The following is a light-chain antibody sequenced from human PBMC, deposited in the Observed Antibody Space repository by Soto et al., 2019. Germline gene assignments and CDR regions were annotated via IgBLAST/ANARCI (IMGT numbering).Light chain of an antibody. J-gene: IGLJ2*01. V-gene: IGLV2-8*01. CDR3: SSYAGSNKGV. Sequence: QSALTQPPSASGSPGQSVTISCTGTSSVVGGYNFVSWYQQHPGKAPKLMIYEVTKRPSGVPDRFSGSKSGNTASLTVSGLQAEDEADYYCSSYAGSNKGVFGGGTKLTVL. CDR1: SSVVGGYNF. CDR2: EVT.